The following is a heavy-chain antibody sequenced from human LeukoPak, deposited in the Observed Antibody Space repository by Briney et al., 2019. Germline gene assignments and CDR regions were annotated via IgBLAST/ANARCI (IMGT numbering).Heavy chain of an antibody. Sequence: GGSLRLSCTASGFTFTNYWMVWVRQAPGKGLEWVANVKQDGSEKFYVDSVKGRFTISRDNAKNSLYLQMSSLRAEDTAVYYCATKGTVAPGYWGQGTLVTVSS. CDR3: ATKGTVAPGY. CDR2: VKQDGSEK. D-gene: IGHD6-19*01. J-gene: IGHJ4*02. CDR1: GFTFTNYW. V-gene: IGHV3-7*01.